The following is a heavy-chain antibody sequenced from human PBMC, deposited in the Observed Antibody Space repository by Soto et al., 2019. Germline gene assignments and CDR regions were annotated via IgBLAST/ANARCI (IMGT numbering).Heavy chain of an antibody. D-gene: IGHD3-16*01. J-gene: IGHJ5*02. V-gene: IGHV3-23*01. Sequence: EVQLLESGGGLVQPGGSLRLSCAASGFTFSSYAMSWVRQAPGKGLEWVSAISGSGGSTYYADSVKGRFTISRDNSKNTLYLQMNRMRAEDTAVYYCAKGGRWLYNWFDPWGQGTLVTVSS. CDR3: AKGGRWLYNWFDP. CDR1: GFTFSSYA. CDR2: ISGSGGST.